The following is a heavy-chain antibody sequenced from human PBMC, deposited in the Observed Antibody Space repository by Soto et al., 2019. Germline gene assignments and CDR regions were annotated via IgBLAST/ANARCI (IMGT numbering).Heavy chain of an antibody. CDR1: GGSISSGGYY. D-gene: IGHD2-2*01. Sequence: QVQLQESGPGLVKPSQTLSLTCTVSGGSISSGGYYWSWIRQHPGKGLEWIGYIYYSGSTYYNPSPKRRVTTCVDTSKNQFSLKLSSVTAADTAVYYCARIRLGYCSSTSCYLYADYYYYYMDVWGKGTTVTVSS. CDR2: IYYSGST. J-gene: IGHJ6*03. V-gene: IGHV4-31*03. CDR3: ARIRLGYCSSTSCYLYADYYYYYMDV.